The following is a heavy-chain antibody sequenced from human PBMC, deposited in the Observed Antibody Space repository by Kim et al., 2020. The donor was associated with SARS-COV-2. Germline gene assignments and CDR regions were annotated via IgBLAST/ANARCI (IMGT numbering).Heavy chain of an antibody. J-gene: IGHJ2*01. V-gene: IGHV3-11*06. CDR3: ARPARYSGSYYWYFDL. Sequence: VKGRFTISRDNAKNSLYLQMNSLRAEDTAVYYCARPARYSGSYYWYFDLWGRGTLVTVSS. D-gene: IGHD1-26*01.